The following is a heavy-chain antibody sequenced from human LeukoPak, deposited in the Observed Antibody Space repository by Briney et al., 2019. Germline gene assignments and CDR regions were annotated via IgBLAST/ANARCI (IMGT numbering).Heavy chain of an antibody. J-gene: IGHJ4*02. Sequence: GGSLRLSCAASGLTFSSYWMHWVRQAPGKGLVWVSRINSDGSSTSYADSVKGRFTISRDNAKNTLYLQMNSLRAEDTAVYYCARDPRGYSGYDQRALDYWGQGTLVTVSS. CDR3: ARDPRGYSGYDQRALDY. V-gene: IGHV3-74*01. CDR2: INSDGSST. D-gene: IGHD5-12*01. CDR1: GLTFSSYW.